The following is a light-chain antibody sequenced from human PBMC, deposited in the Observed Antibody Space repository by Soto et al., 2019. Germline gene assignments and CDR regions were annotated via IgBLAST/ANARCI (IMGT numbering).Light chain of an antibody. CDR1: QSVSSIY. Sequence: EIVLTQSPGTLSLSPGERATLSCRASQSVSSIYLAWYQQKPGQAPSLLIYGASSRATGIPDRFSGSGSVTDFTLTISRLEPEDFAVYYCQQDGSSPITFGQGTRLENK. J-gene: IGKJ5*01. CDR3: QQDGSSPIT. CDR2: GAS. V-gene: IGKV3-20*01.